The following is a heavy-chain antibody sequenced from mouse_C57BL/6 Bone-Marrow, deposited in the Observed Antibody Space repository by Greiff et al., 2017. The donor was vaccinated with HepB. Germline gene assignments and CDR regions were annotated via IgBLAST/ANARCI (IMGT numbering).Heavy chain of an antibody. V-gene: IGHV1-64*01. Sequence: VQLQQSGAELVKPGASVKLSCKASGYTFTSYWMHWVKQRPGQGLEWIGMIHPNSGSTNYNEKFKSKATLTVDKSSSTAYMQLSSLTSEDSAVYYCARYGLRGYVDVWGTGTTGTVSS. CDR2: IHPNSGST. D-gene: IGHD1-1*01. J-gene: IGHJ1*03. CDR1: GYTFTSYW. CDR3: ARYGLRGYVDV.